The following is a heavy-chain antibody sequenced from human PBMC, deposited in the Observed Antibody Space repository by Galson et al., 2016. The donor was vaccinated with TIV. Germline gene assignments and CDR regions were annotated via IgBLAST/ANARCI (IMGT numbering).Heavy chain of an antibody. CDR2: MNSNSGNT. J-gene: IGHJ4*02. D-gene: IGHD4-17*01. V-gene: IGHV1-8*02. CDR1: GYTFTSYD. CDR3: SRSGDYGDY. Sequence: SVKVSCKASGYTFTSYDINWVRQATGQGLEWMGWMNSNSGNTGYAQKFRGRVTMTRNTSVRTAYMELSSLGSEDTAVYYCSRSGDYGDYWGQGTLVTVSS.